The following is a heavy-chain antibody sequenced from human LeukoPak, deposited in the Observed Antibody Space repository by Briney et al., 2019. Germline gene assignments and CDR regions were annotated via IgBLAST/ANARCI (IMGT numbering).Heavy chain of an antibody. V-gene: IGHV3-53*01. J-gene: IGHJ4*02. CDR3: ARDPDYGDPGY. Sequence: GGSLRLSCAASGFTVSSNYMSWVRQAPGKGLEWVSVIYSGGSTYYADSVKGRFTISRDSSKNTLYLQMNSLRAEDTAVYYCARDPDYGDPGYWGQGTLVTVSS. CDR1: GFTVSSNY. D-gene: IGHD4-17*01. CDR2: IYSGGST.